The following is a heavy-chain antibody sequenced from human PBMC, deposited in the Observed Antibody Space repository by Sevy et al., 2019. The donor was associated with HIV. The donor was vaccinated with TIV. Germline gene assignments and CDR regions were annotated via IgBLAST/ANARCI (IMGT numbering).Heavy chain of an antibody. CDR2: IYYNGQI. D-gene: IGHD1-26*01. J-gene: IGHJ4*02. V-gene: IGHV4-59*08. Sequence: SETLSLTCTVSGGSITSLYWNWIRQPPGKGLEWIANIYYNGQINYNPSLKSRVTLSLDTSKNQFSLRLSSVTAADTAMYYCAGENAWGRGYSWGQGTLVTVSS. CDR3: AGENAWGRGYS. CDR1: GGSITSLY.